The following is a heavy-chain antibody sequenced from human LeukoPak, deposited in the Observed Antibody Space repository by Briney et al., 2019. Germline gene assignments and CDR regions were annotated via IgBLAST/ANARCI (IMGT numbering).Heavy chain of an antibody. CDR2: IYYSGST. CDR1: GGSISSSSYY. V-gene: IGHV4-39*01. J-gene: IGHJ4*02. D-gene: IGHD3-22*01. CDR3: PGTDEDYYDSSGPIVDY. Sequence: SETLSLTCTVSGGSISSSSYYWGWIRQPPGKGLEWIGSIYYSGSTYYNPSLKSRVTISVDTSKNQFSLKLSSVTAADTAGYCCPGTDEDYYDSSGPIVDYWGQGTLVTVSS.